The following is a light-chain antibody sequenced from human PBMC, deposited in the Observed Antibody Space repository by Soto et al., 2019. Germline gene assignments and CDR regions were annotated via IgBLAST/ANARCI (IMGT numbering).Light chain of an antibody. CDR3: QQRTDRPPWT. CDR1: QSVSNNY. J-gene: IGKJ1*01. Sequence: EIVLTQSPGTLSLSPGERSTLSCRAIQSVSNNYLAWYQQKPGQAPRLLIYGASNRATGIPDRFSGSGSGTDFTLTISSLQSEDFAVYYCQQRTDRPPWTFGQGTKVDIK. CDR2: GAS. V-gene: IGKV3D-20*02.